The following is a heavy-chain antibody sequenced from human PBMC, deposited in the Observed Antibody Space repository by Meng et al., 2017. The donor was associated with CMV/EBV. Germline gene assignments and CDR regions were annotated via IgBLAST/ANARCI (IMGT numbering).Heavy chain of an antibody. V-gene: IGHV4-59*01. J-gene: IGHJ6*02. CDR2: IYYSGST. CDR1: GCSISSYY. D-gene: IGHD3-10*01. CDR3: ARDKRTGSGSYYILDGMDV. Sequence: SETLSLTCTVSGCSISSYYWSWIRQPPGKGLEWIGYIYYSGSTNYNPSLKSRVTISVDTSKNQFSLKLSSGTAADTAVYYCARDKRTGSGSYYILDGMDVWGQGTTVTVSS.